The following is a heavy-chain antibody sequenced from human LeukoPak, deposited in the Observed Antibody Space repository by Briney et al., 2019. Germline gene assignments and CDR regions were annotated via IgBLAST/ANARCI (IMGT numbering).Heavy chain of an antibody. J-gene: IGHJ4*02. CDR2: IKEDETEK. V-gene: IGHV3-7*01. Sequence: SGGSLRLSCVVSGFNLNSYWMTWVRQAPGEGLEWVANIKEDETEKYYMESVKGRFTTSRDNVKNSVYLQMNSLRAEDTAVYYCARVNYGSGSPFFDYWGQGTLVTVSS. CDR3: ARVNYGSGSPFFDY. D-gene: IGHD3-10*01. CDR1: GFNLNSYW.